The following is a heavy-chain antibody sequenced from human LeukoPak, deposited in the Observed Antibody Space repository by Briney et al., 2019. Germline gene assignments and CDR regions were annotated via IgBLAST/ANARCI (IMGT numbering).Heavy chain of an antibody. CDR2: ISRTSGDR. V-gene: IGHV3-21*01. CDR1: GFTFSSYS. J-gene: IGHJ2*01. Sequence: PGGSLRLSCVASGFTFSSYSMNWVRQAPGKGLEWVSFISRTSGDRYYADSVKGRFTISRDNAKNSLFLQMNSLRAEDTAVYYCARALSYYDSSGFYSWYFDLWGRGTLVTVSS. CDR3: ARALSYYDSSGFYSWYFDL. D-gene: IGHD3-22*01.